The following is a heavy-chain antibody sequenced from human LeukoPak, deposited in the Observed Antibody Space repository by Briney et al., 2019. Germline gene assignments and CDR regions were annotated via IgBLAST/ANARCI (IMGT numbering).Heavy chain of an antibody. V-gene: IGHV4-38-2*01. CDR2: IYHSGST. J-gene: IGHJ4*02. D-gene: IGHD4-11*01. Sequence: PSETLSLTCAVPGYSITSGYYWAWIRQPPGKGLEWIGNIYHSGSTYYNASLKSRVTISVDTSKNQFSLKLSSVTAADTAVYYCARRYSNYFFDYWGQGTLVTVSS. CDR3: ARRYSNYFFDY. CDR1: GYSITSGYY.